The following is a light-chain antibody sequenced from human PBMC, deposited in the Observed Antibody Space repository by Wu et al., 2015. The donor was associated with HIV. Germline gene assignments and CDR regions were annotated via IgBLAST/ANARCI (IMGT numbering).Light chain of an antibody. CDR2: DAS. V-gene: IGKV3-15*01. CDR1: QSVNRD. CDR3: QQYDIWPQT. J-gene: IGKJ1*01. Sequence: EVVMTRSPDTLSVSPGERATLSCRASQSVNRDVAWYQQRPGQAPRLLFYDASTRATGIPARFTGSGSGTEFTLTISPMQSEDFAVYFCQQYDIWPQTFGQGPRWRS.